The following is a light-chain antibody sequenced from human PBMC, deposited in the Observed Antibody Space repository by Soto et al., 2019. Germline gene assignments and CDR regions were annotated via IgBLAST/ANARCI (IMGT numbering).Light chain of an antibody. Sequence: EIVLTQSPGTLSLSPGERATLSCRASQYFSSSYLAWYQHKPGQAPRLLMYDASKRATGIPARFSGSGSGTDFTLTISRLEAEDFAVYYCQQYGSSPLTFGGGTKVDIK. CDR2: DAS. CDR3: QQYGSSPLT. J-gene: IGKJ4*01. CDR1: QYFSSSY. V-gene: IGKV3-20*01.